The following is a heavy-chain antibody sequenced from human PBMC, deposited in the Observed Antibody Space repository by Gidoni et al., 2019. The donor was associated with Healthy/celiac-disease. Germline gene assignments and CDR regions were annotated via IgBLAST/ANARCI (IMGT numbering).Heavy chain of an antibody. CDR2: IYYSGST. D-gene: IGHD3-3*01. CDR1: GGSISSGGYY. V-gene: IGHV4-31*03. CDR3: ARGYDFWSGYPHNWFDP. J-gene: IGHJ5*02. Sequence: QVQLQESGPGLVKPSQTLSLTCTVSGGSISSGGYYWSWIRQHPGKGLEWIGYIYYSGSTYYNPSLKSRVTISVDTSKNQFFLKLSSVTAADTAVYYCARGYDFWSGYPHNWFDPWGQGTLVTVSS.